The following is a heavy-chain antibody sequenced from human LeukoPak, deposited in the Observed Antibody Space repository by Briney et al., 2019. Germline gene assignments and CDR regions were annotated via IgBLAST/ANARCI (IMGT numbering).Heavy chain of an antibody. CDR2: ISGSGAYT. D-gene: IGHD3-10*01. Sequence: GGSMRLSCAASGFTFSSYAMSWVRQAPGKGLEWVSTISGSGAYTYYADSVKGRFTISRDNSKNTLYLQMNSLRAEDTAVYYCAKYFASGSYYKLPHWGQGTLVTVSS. CDR3: AKYFASGSYYKLPH. J-gene: IGHJ1*01. V-gene: IGHV3-23*01. CDR1: GFTFSSYA.